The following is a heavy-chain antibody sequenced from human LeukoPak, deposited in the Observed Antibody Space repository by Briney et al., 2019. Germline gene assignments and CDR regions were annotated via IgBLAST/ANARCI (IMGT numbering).Heavy chain of an antibody. J-gene: IGHJ4*02. D-gene: IGHD1-26*01. CDR1: GGSISSYY. V-gene: IGHV4-39*02. CDR3: ARDSGSYSFDC. CDR2: IFYSGSS. Sequence: SETLSLTCTVSGGSISSYYWSWIRQPPGKGLEWIGSIFYSGSSYYNPSLKSRVTISVDTSKNHFSLKLTSVTAADTAVYYCARDSGSYSFDCWGQGTLVTVSS.